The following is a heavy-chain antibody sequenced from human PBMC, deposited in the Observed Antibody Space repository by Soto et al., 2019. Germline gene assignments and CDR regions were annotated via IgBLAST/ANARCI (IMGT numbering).Heavy chain of an antibody. Sequence: EVQLVESGGGLVQPGGSLRLSCAASGFTFSSYWMHWVRKAPGKGLVWVSRIKTDGTDTHYADSVKGRFTISRDNAKNTLYLQMNSLRGEDTAVYYCARPRTSDWVYDIWGQGTVVIVSS. CDR3: ARPRTSDWVYDI. J-gene: IGHJ3*02. CDR1: GFTFSSYW. V-gene: IGHV3-74*01. D-gene: IGHD3-9*01. CDR2: IKTDGTDT.